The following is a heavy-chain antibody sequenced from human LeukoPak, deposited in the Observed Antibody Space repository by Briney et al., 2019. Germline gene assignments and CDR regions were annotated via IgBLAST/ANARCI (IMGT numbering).Heavy chain of an antibody. Sequence: GGSLRLSCAASGFTFSSDSMNWVRQAPEKGLEWVSSISSTSGFISYADSVKGRFTISRDNAKSSLYLQMNSLRAEDTAQYYCARVHSGYGPDYIDHWGQGTPVTVSS. J-gene: IGHJ4*02. CDR1: GFTFSSDS. CDR2: ISSTSGFI. D-gene: IGHD5-12*01. V-gene: IGHV3-21*06. CDR3: ARVHSGYGPDYIDH.